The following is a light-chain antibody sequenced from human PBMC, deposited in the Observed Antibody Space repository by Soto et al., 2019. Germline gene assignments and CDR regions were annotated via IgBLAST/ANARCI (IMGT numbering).Light chain of an antibody. J-gene: IGKJ4*01. CDR2: DVS. CDR3: QQYGTSPFT. Sequence: EIVLTQSPATLSLSPGERATLSCGASQTVGSTSLAWYQQRPGLAPRLLIYDVSTRLTGIPDRFSGSGSGPDFTLTFSSLEPEGFAVYYYQQYGTSPFTFGGGTQVDIK. CDR1: QTVGSTS. V-gene: IGKV3D-20*01.